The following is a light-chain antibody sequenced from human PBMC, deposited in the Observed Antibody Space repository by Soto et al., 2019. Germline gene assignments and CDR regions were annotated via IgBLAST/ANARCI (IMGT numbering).Light chain of an antibody. J-gene: IGKJ1*01. V-gene: IGKV1-5*01. CDR1: QSISSW. CDR2: DAS. CDR3: QQYNSYSQGT. Sequence: DIQMTQSPSTLSASVGDRVTIAGRASQSISSWLAWYQQKPGKAPKLLIYDASSLESGVPSRFSGSGSGTEFTLTISSLQPDDFATYYCQQYNSYSQGTFGQGTKVDI.